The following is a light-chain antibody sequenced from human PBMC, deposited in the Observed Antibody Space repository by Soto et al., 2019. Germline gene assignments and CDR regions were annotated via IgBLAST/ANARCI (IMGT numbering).Light chain of an antibody. CDR1: QTISTY. CDR3: QQSLGIPYT. J-gene: IGKJ2*01. V-gene: IGKV1-39*01. CDR2: AAS. Sequence: DIQMTQSPSALSASVGDRVTITCRASQTISTYLNWYQQKPGKAPKLLIYAASTLQSGVPSRFSGSGSGTDFTLIISSLQPENFATYCQQSLGIPYTFGQGTRLEIK.